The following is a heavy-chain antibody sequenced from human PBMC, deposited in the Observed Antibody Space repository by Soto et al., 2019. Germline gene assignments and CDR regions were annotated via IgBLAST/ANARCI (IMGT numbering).Heavy chain of an antibody. CDR1: GFPFSQYS. V-gene: IGHV3-64*01. D-gene: IGHD2-15*01. J-gene: IGHJ4*02. CDR2: ISSFGIP. Sequence: PGGSLRLSCSASGFPFSQYSMHWVRQAPGKGLEYVSAISSFGIPYYANSVEGRFTISRDNSKNTLYLQMGSLRAEDMAVYYCAREYCSGGNCQLFFDYWGQGTLVTVSS. CDR3: AREYCSGGNCQLFFDY.